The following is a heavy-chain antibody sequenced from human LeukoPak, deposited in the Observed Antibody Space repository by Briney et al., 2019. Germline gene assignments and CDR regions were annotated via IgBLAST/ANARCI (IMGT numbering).Heavy chain of an antibody. CDR2: IYYTGTT. CDR1: GFTFSSYA. Sequence: PGGSLRLSCAASGFTFSSYAMSWVRQAPGKGLEWIGSIYYTGTTNYNPSLKSQVTMSVDTSKNQFSLILSSVTAADTAVYYCARTMLRGLYYFDQWGQGTLVTVSS. CDR3: ARTMLRGLYYFDQ. V-gene: IGHV4-38-2*01. D-gene: IGHD3-10*01. J-gene: IGHJ4*02.